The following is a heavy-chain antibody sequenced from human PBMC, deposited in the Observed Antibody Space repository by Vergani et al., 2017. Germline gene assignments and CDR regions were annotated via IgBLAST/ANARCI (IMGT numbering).Heavy chain of an antibody. J-gene: IGHJ6*03. Sequence: QVQLQQWGGGLLKPSETLSLTCVVNGGSFTSYHWTWIRQSPGEGLEWVGDIDHTGRPDYNSSLKSRLTMSVDKSRNQFSLTLNSVTATDTAIYFCARVNTETNGHLYYYYYMDVWVQGTAVTVS. CDR2: IDHTGRP. CDR1: GGSFTSYH. D-gene: IGHD4-11*01. CDR3: ARVNTETNGHLYYYYYMDV. V-gene: IGHV4-34*01.